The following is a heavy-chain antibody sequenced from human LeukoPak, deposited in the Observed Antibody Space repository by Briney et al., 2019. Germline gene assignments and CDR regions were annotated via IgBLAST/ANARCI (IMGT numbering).Heavy chain of an antibody. J-gene: IGHJ5*02. D-gene: IGHD2-15*01. CDR2: IFPRDSNT. CDR1: GHDFPDYW. CDR3: ARKDSGWFDP. Sequence: GESLKISCRASGHDFPDYWIGWVRQMPGKGLEWMGIIFPRDSNTVYGPSFQGQVTISADKSISTAYLQWSSLKASDTAMYYCARKDSGWFDPWGQGTLVTVSS. V-gene: IGHV5-51*01.